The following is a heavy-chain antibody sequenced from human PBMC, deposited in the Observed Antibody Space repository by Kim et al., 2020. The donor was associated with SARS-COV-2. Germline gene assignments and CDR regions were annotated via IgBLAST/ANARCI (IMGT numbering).Heavy chain of an antibody. D-gene: IGHD5-18*01. Sequence: QKFQGRVTMTRETSTSTVYMELSSLGSEDTAVYYCARVGRIQLWLRAFDYWGQGTLVTVSS. J-gene: IGHJ4*02. CDR3: ARVGRIQLWLRAFDY. V-gene: IGHV1-46*01.